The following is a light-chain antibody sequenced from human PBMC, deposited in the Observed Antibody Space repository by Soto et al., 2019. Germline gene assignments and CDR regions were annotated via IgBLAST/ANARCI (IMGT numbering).Light chain of an antibody. CDR1: QSVSSY. Sequence: EIVFTQSPATLSLSPGEIATLSCRASQSVSSYLAWYQQKPGQAPRLLIYDASNRATGIPARFSGSGSGTDFTLTISRLEPEDFAVYYCQQSGSLQTTFCQGTKVDIK. CDR3: QQSGSLQTT. V-gene: IGKV3-11*01. CDR2: DAS. J-gene: IGKJ1*01.